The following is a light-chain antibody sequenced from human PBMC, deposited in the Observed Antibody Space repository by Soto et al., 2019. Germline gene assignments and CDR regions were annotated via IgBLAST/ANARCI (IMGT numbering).Light chain of an antibody. V-gene: IGKV1-39*01. J-gene: IGKJ1*01. Sequence: DLQMTQSPSSLSASVGDRVTITCRAGQSISSYLNWYQQKAGEAPKVLIYAASSLQGGVPSRFSGSGSGTEFTLTISSLQPEDFATYYCQQSYTSPRTFGQGTKVEVK. CDR3: QQSYTSPRT. CDR2: AAS. CDR1: QSISSY.